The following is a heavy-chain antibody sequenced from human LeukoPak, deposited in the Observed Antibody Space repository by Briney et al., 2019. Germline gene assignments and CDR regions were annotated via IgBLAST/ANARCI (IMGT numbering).Heavy chain of an antibody. CDR3: ARSRASTNMDV. CDR1: GFAFSTYA. Sequence: GRSLRPSCAASGFAFSTYAMHWVRQAPGKGLEWVAVISYDGSTKYYADSVKGRFTISRDNSKNTLYLQMNSLRAEDTAAYYCARSRASTNMDVWAKGPRSPSP. CDR2: ISYDGSTK. V-gene: IGHV3-30*01. J-gene: IGHJ6*03. D-gene: IGHD1-1*01.